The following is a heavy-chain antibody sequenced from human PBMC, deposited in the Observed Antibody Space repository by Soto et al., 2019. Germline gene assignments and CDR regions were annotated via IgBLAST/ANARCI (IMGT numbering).Heavy chain of an antibody. D-gene: IGHD6-6*01. CDR3: AKDRSSSFGYYYCYGMDV. CDR1: GFCFSSYG. CDR2: VSYDGSNK. J-gene: IGHJ6*02. V-gene: IGHV3-30*18. Sequence: SCSASGFCFSSYGMHWVRQAPGKGLEWVAVVSYDGSNKYNANSVKGRFTISRDMSMNRLYLQMNSLRAEDTAVYYCAKDRSSSFGYYYCYGMDVWGQGATVTVSS.